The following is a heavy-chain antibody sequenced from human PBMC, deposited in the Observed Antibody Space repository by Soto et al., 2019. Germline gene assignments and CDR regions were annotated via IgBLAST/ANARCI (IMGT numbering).Heavy chain of an antibody. J-gene: IGHJ4*02. CDR1: GGTSTRYA. CDR3: NRGSEYDFWSGYL. CDR2: IVPMFGTS. Sequence: QERLVQSGAEVRKPGSSVKVSCTVTGGTSTRYAINWVRQAPGQGLEWMGGIVPMFGTSKYAQKFQGRVTITADTSTNIAYMELRSLRSEDTAVYYCNRGSEYDFWSGYLWGQGTLVSVSS. V-gene: IGHV1-69*06. D-gene: IGHD3-3*01.